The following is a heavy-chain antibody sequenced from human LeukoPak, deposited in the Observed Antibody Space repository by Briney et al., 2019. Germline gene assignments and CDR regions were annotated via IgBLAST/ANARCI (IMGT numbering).Heavy chain of an antibody. Sequence: SETLSLTCTVSGGSISTYYWNWIRQPPGKGLEWIGYIYYSGATNYNPSLKSRVTISVDTSKNQFSLKLSSVTAADTAVYYCARVRYRRYYYYYYGMDVWGQGTTVTVSS. J-gene: IGHJ6*02. CDR2: IYYSGAT. D-gene: IGHD5-18*01. V-gene: IGHV4-59*12. CDR3: ARVRYRRYYYYYYGMDV. CDR1: GGSISTYY.